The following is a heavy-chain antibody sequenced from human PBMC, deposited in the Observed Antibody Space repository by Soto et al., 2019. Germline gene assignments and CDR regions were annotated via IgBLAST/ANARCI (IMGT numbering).Heavy chain of an antibody. D-gene: IGHD3-22*01. Sequence: QVQLVQSGAEVKKPGASVKVSCKASGYTFTSYGISWVRQAPGQGLEWMGWISAYNGNTIYAQKVQDRVSMTTDTSTSTAYMELRSLRSDDTAVYQWARVNYDNGHAFDVWGQGTMVTVSS. J-gene: IGHJ3*01. CDR3: ARVNYDNGHAFDV. V-gene: IGHV1-18*01. CDR2: ISAYNGNT. CDR1: GYTFTSYG.